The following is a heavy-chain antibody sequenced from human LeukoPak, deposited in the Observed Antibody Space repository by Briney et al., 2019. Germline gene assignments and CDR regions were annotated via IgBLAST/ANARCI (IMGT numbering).Heavy chain of an antibody. CDR1: GFTFSSYS. CDR2: ISSSSSYI. CDR3: ARSHYDFWSGYSAGFDP. D-gene: IGHD3-3*01. V-gene: IGHV3-21*01. J-gene: IGHJ5*02. Sequence: GGSLRLSCAASGFTFSSYSMNWVRQAPGKGLEWVSSISSSSSYIYCADSVKGRFTISRDNAKNSLYLQMNSLRAEDTAVYYCARSHYDFWSGYSAGFDPWGQGTLVTVSS.